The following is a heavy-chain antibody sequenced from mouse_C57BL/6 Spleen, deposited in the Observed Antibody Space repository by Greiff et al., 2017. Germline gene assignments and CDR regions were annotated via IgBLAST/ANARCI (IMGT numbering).Heavy chain of an antibody. CDR2: ISSGSSTI. CDR3: ARGGPDYAMDY. J-gene: IGHJ4*01. Sequence: EVKLMESGGGLVKPGGSLKLSCAASGFTFSDYGMHWVRQAPEKGLEWVAYISSGSSTIYYADTVKGRFTISRDNAKNTLFLQMTSLRSEDTAMYYCARGGPDYAMDYWGQGTSVTVSS. CDR1: GFTFSDYG. V-gene: IGHV5-17*01.